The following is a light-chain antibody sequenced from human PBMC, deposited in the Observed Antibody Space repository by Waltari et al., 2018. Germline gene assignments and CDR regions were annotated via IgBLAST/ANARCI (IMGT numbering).Light chain of an antibody. CDR3: QQYDGEVVT. J-gene: IGKJ4*01. CDR2: CTS. CDR1: QGVTSIS. Sequence: EIVLTQSPGLLSLFPGESANLSCRASQGVTSISLTWYQQKLGQAPRLLIYCTSSRATGIPDRFSGSGSGTDFTLTIGSLEPEDFAVYYCQQYDGEVVTFGGGTKVEI. V-gene: IGKV3-20*01.